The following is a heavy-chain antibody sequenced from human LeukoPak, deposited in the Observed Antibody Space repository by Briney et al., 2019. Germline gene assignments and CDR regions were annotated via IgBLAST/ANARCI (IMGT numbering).Heavy chain of an antibody. J-gene: IGHJ4*02. D-gene: IGHD5-24*01. CDR1: GFTVSSNY. Sequence: GGSLRLSCAASGFTVSSNYMSWVRQAPGKGLEWVSVIYNGGSTYYADSVKGRFTISRDNSKNTLYLQMNSLRAEDTAVYYCASTDDYNSFDYWGPGTLVTVSS. V-gene: IGHV3-53*01. CDR2: IYNGGST. CDR3: ASTDDYNSFDY.